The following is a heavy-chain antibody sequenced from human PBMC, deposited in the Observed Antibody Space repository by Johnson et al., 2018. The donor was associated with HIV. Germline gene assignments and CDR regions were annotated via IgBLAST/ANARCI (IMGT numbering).Heavy chain of an antibody. D-gene: IGHD2-21*02. CDR1: GFTSSYYD. J-gene: IGHJ3*02. CDR3: AKRRIYCGGDWCGAFDI. Sequence: VLLVESGGGVVQPGGSLRLSCAASGFTSSYYDMHWVRQGPGKGLQWVSGIGITGDTYYAVSVKGRFTISRDNSKNTLYMQMNSLRAEDTAVHYCAKRRIYCGGDWCGAFDIWGQGTMVTVSS. V-gene: IGHV3-13*01. CDR2: IGITGDT.